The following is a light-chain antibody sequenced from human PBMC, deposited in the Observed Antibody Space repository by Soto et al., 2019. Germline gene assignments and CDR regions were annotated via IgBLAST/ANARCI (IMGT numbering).Light chain of an antibody. CDR1: SSNIGSNT. V-gene: IGLV1-44*01. CDR3: AAWGDSLNGVL. CDR2: NNN. J-gene: IGLJ2*01. Sequence: QSVLTKPPAASTTPGQRVTISCSGSSSNIGSNTVNWYQQLPGTAPKLLIYNNNQRPSGVPDRISGSKSATSASLAISGLQSEDEADYYCAAWGDSLNGVLFGGGTKVTVL.